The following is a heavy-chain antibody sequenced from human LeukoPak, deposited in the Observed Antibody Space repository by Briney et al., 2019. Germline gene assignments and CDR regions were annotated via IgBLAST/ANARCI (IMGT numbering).Heavy chain of an antibody. CDR3: AAGAGFGELLAPRY. CDR2: IYSGGST. V-gene: IGHV3-66*01. CDR1: GFTVSSNY. D-gene: IGHD3-10*01. Sequence: PGGSLRLSCAASGFTVSSNYMSWVRQAPGKGLEWVSVIYSGGSTYYADSVKGRFTISRDNSKNTLYLQMNSLRAEDTAVYYCAAGAGFGELLAPRYWGQGTLVTVSS. J-gene: IGHJ4*02.